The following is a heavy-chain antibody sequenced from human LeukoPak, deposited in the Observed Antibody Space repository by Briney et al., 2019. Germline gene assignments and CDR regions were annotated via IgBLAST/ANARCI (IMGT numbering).Heavy chain of an antibody. CDR2: ISSSGSTI. CDR1: GFTFSSYE. V-gene: IGHV3-48*03. J-gene: IGHJ4*02. Sequence: PGGSLRLSCAASGFTFSSYEMNWVRQAPGKGLEGVSYISSSGSTIYYADSVKGRFTISRDNAKNSLYLQMNSLRAEDTAVYYCELGDSSSWYEGDYFDYWGQGTLVTVSS. CDR3: ELGDSSSWYEGDYFDY. D-gene: IGHD6-13*01.